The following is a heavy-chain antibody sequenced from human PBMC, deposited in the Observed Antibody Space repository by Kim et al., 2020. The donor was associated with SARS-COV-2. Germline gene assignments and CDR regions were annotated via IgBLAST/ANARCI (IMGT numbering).Heavy chain of an antibody. V-gene: IGHV3-23*01. Sequence: GGSLRLSCAASGFTFSSYAMSWVRQAPGKGLEWVSAISGSGGSTYYADSVKGRFTISRDNSKNTLYLQMNSLRAEDTAVYYCATASYCSSTSCLGYYYYGMDVWGQGTTVTVSS. D-gene: IGHD2-2*01. CDR3: ATASYCSSTSCLGYYYYGMDV. CDR2: ISGSGGST. CDR1: GFTFSSYA. J-gene: IGHJ6*02.